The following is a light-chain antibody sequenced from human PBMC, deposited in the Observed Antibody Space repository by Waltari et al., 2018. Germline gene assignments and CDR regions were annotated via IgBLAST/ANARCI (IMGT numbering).Light chain of an antibody. CDR1: SSAGGNYNY. V-gene: IGLV2-14*03. Sequence: QSALTQPASVSGSPGQSVTIPCTGTSSAGGNYNYVPWYQQLPGQPPKLILFDVTKRPSGVSNRFSGSKSGNTASLTISGLQADDEAEYYCSSFTGSTSPYVFGTGTKVTVL. J-gene: IGLJ1*01. CDR3: SSFTGSTSPYV. CDR2: DVT.